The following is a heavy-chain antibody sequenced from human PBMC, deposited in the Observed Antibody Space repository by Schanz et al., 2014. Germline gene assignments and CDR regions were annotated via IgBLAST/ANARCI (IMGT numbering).Heavy chain of an antibody. CDR2: VSRSTPDI. J-gene: IGHJ4*02. Sequence: EVQLVESGGDLVQPGRSLRLSCAASGFMFSSYGMNWVRQAPGKGLEWVSYVSRSTPDIYYADSVKGRFTMSRDNAKNSVFLQMNSLRAEDTAVYYCVRDSFFAFDYWGQGTLVTVSS. CDR1: GFMFSSYG. CDR3: VRDSFFAFDY. D-gene: IGHD3-3*01. V-gene: IGHV3-48*01.